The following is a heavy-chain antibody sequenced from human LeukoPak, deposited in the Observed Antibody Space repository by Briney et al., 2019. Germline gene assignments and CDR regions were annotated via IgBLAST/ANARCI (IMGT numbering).Heavy chain of an antibody. CDR3: ARVANGYCSSTSCYGTLGYYFDY. Sequence: SQTLSLTCAVSGGSISSGGYPWSWIRQPPGKGLEWIGYIYHSGSTYYNPSLKSRVTISVDRSKNQFSLKLSSVTAADTAVYYCARVANGYCSSTSCYGTLGYYFDYWGQGTLVTVSS. V-gene: IGHV4-30-2*01. CDR1: GGSISSGGYP. D-gene: IGHD2-2*03. CDR2: IYHSGST. J-gene: IGHJ4*02.